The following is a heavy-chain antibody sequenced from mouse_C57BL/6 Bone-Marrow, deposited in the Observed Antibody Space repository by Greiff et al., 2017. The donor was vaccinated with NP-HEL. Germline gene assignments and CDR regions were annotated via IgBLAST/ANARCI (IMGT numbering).Heavy chain of an antibody. Sequence: VQLKESGGDLVKPGGSLKLSCAASGFTFSSYGMSWVRQTPDKRLEWVATISSGGSYTYYPDSVKGRFTISRDNAKNTLYLQMSSLKSEDTAMYYCATNYYGSSPYFDYWGQGTTLTVSS. V-gene: IGHV5-6*01. CDR3: ATNYYGSSPYFDY. CDR2: ISSGGSYT. D-gene: IGHD1-1*01. CDR1: GFTFSSYG. J-gene: IGHJ2*01.